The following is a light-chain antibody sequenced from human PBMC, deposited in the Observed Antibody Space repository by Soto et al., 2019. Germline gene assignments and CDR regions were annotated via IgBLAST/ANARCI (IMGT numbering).Light chain of an antibody. CDR3: YSFTPGNTYV. J-gene: IGLJ1*01. CDR2: EVS. V-gene: IGLV2-18*02. CDR1: SSDVGTYNH. Sequence: QSALTQPPSVSGSPGQSVTISCSGTSSDVGTYNHVSWYQQAPGTAPKVMIYEVSSRPSGVPDRCSGSKSGNTASLTIAGPQPEDEADYYCYSFTPGNTYVFGTGTKLTLL.